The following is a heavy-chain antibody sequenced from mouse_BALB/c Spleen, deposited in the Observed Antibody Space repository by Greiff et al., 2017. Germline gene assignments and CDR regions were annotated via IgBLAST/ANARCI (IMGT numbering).Heavy chain of an antibody. V-gene: IGHV2-9*02. CDR1: GFSLTSYG. Sequence: VQVVESGPGLVAPSQSLSITCTVSGFSLTSYGVHWVRQPPGKGLEWLGVIWAGGSTNYNSALMSRLSISKDNSKSQVFLKMNSLQTDDTAMYYCARDLVTTVVATDAYWGQGTLVTVSA. CDR3: ARDLVTTVVATDAY. J-gene: IGHJ3*01. D-gene: IGHD1-1*01. CDR2: IWAGGST.